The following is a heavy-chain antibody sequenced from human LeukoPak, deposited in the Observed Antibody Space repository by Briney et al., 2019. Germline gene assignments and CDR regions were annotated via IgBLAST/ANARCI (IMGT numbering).Heavy chain of an antibody. J-gene: IGHJ4*02. CDR3: ARAEYSYGYDPHSFDY. CDR2: ISSSSSSTI. Sequence: GGSLRLSCAASGFTFSSYGMHWVRQAPGKGLEWVSYISSSSSSTIYYADSVKGRFTISRDNAKNSLYLQMNSLRAEDTAVYYCARAEYSYGYDPHSFDYWGQGTLVTVSS. V-gene: IGHV3-48*04. CDR1: GFTFSSYG. D-gene: IGHD5-18*01.